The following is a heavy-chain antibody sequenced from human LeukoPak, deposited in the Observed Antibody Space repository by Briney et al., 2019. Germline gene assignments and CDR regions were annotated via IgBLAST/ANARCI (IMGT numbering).Heavy chain of an antibody. Sequence: PSETLSLTCTVSGGSISSYYWSWLRQPPGKGLEGIGYIYYSGSTNYNPSLTSRVTISVDTSKNQFSLKLSSVTAADTAVYYCARGQDYGDYVDYWGQGTLVTVSS. CDR1: GGSISSYY. D-gene: IGHD4-17*01. CDR2: IYYSGST. CDR3: ARGQDYGDYVDY. J-gene: IGHJ4*02. V-gene: IGHV4-59*01.